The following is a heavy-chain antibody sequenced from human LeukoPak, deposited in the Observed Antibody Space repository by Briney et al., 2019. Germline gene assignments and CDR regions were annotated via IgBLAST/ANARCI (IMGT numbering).Heavy chain of an antibody. J-gene: IGHJ4*02. V-gene: IGHV3-23*01. Sequence: GGSLRLSCAASGFSFSSHGMSWVRQAPGKGLEWVSGIIGGAGGTYYADSVKGRFTISRDNAKNTLYLQMNSLRAEDTAVYYCAHGSMYQLDYWGQGTLVAVSS. CDR3: AHGSMYQLDY. D-gene: IGHD2-2*01. CDR1: GFSFSSHG. CDR2: IIGGAGGT.